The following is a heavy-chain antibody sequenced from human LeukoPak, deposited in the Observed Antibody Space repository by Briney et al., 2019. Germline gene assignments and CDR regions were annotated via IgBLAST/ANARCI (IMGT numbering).Heavy chain of an antibody. V-gene: IGHV3-7*01. Sequence: GGSLRLSCAASGFTFSSYWMSGVRQAPGKGLEWVANIKQDGSEKYYVDSVKGRFTISRDNAKNSLYLQMNSLRAEDTAVYYCARCPSIAQYYYYYYYMDVWGKGTTVTVSS. CDR3: ARCPSIAQYYYYYYYMDV. D-gene: IGHD6-6*01. CDR1: GFTFSSYW. J-gene: IGHJ6*03. CDR2: IKQDGSEK.